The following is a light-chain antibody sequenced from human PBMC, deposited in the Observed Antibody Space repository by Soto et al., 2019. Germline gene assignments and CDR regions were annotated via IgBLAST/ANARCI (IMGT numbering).Light chain of an antibody. V-gene: IGKV3-20*01. Sequence: EIVLTQSPGTLSLSPGERATLSCRASQSVSSGYLAWYQQKPGQAPRLLIYGASSRATGIPDRFSGSGSGTDFTLTISRLEPEDFAVYYCQQYYSSPRTFGQGTKLEI. J-gene: IGKJ2*01. CDR3: QQYYSSPRT. CDR2: GAS. CDR1: QSVSSGY.